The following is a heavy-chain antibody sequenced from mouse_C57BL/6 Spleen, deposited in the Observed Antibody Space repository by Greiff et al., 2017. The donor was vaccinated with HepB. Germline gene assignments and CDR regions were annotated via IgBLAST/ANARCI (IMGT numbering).Heavy chain of an antibody. J-gene: IGHJ4*01. D-gene: IGHD1-1*01. V-gene: IGHV5-4*01. CDR1: GFTFSSYA. Sequence: EVKLMESGGGLVKPGGSLKLSCAASGFTFSSYAMSWVRQTPEKRLEWVATISDGGSYTYYPDNVKGRFTISRDNAKNNLYLQMSHLKSEDTAMYYCARENYGSHAMDYWGQGTSVTVSS. CDR2: ISDGGSYT. CDR3: ARENYGSHAMDY.